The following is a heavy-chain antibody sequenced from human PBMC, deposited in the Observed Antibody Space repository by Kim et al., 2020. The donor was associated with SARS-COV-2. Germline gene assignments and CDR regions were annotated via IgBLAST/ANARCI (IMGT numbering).Heavy chain of an antibody. CDR2: ISYDGSNK. CDR1: GFTFSSYG. V-gene: IGHV3-30*18. Sequence: GGSLRLSCAASGFTFSSYGMHWVRQAPGKGLEWVAVISYDGSNKYYADSVKGRFTISRDNSKNTLYLQMNSLRAEDTAVYYCAKDFEERSYLYYFDYWGQGTLVTVSS. CDR3: AKDFEERSYLYYFDY. D-gene: IGHD3-10*01. J-gene: IGHJ4*02.